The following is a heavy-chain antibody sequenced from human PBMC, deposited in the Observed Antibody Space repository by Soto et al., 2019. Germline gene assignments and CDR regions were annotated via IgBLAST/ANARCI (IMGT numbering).Heavy chain of an antibody. CDR3: ARGEKYCGRIFED. V-gene: IGHV6-1*01. CDR1: GDSVSSNSAG. Sequence: QVQLQQSGPGLVKPSQTLSLTCAITGDSVSSNSAGWSWVRQSPSRGLEWLGRTYYRSKWYYEYAVSVRGRITINPDTSNNQYSLQMNSVTPEDTAVYFCARGEKYCGRIFEDWSQGTLVTVSS. J-gene: IGHJ4*01. D-gene: IGHD2-21*01. CDR2: TYYRSKWYY.